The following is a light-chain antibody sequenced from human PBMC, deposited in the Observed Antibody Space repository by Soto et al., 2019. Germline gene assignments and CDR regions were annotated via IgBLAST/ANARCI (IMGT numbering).Light chain of an antibody. CDR1: QSVSSSY. Sequence: EIVLTQSPGTLSLSPGERATLSCRASQSVSSSYLAWYQQKPGQAPRLLIYGASSRATGIPDRFSGSGSGTEFTLTISRLEPKDSAVYYCQQYDSSPIFTFGPGTKVDIK. CDR3: QQYDSSPIFT. V-gene: IGKV3-20*01. J-gene: IGKJ3*01. CDR2: GAS.